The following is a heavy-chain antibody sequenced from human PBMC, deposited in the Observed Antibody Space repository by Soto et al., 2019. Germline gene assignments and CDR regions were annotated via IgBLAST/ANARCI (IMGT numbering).Heavy chain of an antibody. CDR2: IKQDGSEK. CDR1: GFTFSSYW. Sequence: GGSLRLSCAASGFTFSSYWMSWVRQAPGKGLEWVANIKQDGSEKYYVDSVKGRFTISRDNAKNSLYLQMNSLRAEDAAVYYCAREGRFLEWLLSYYYGMDVWGQGTTVTVSS. D-gene: IGHD3-3*01. J-gene: IGHJ6*02. V-gene: IGHV3-7*01. CDR3: AREGRFLEWLLSYYYGMDV.